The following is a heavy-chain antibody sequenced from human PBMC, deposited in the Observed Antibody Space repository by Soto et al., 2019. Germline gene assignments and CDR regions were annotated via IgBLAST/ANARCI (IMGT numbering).Heavy chain of an antibody. J-gene: IGHJ6*03. CDR1: GDSLSSNSAA. CDR3: ARDLAFYCSGGSCYSRYYYMDV. V-gene: IGHV6-1*01. Sequence: PLQTPLLTRAISGDSLSSNSAALDWIRPSASRGLEWLGRTYYRSKWYNDYAVSVKSRITINPDTSKNQFSLQLNSVTPEDTAVYYCARDLAFYCSGGSCYSRYYYMDVWGKGTTVTVSS. D-gene: IGHD2-15*01. CDR2: TYYRSKWYN.